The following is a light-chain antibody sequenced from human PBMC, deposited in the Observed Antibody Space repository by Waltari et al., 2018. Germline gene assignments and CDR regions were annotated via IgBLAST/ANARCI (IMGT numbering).Light chain of an antibody. CDR2: GAS. CDR1: QSVSNTY. Sequence: IVLTQSPGTLSLSPGERATLSCRASQSVSNTYLAWYQRKPGQAPRLLIYGASSRATGIPDRFSGSGSGTEFTFTINALEPEDSAVYFCQQYNYSPLTFGGGTRVEIK. J-gene: IGKJ4*01. V-gene: IGKV3-20*01. CDR3: QQYNYSPLT.